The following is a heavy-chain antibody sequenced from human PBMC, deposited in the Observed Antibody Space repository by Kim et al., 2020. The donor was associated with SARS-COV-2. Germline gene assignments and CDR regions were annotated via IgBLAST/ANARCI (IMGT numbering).Heavy chain of an antibody. CDR1: GFTLRDYA. J-gene: IGHJ4*02. CDR2: TATNLSGGTI. Sequence: GGSLRLSCTVSGFTLRDYALTWFRQAPGKGLEWVGYTATNLSGGTIDYAASVKGRFTISRDNSRSVAYLQISSLKTEDTAIYYCSRGAPYNWNLDKTAEFDYWGQETLVTVSS. CDR3: SRGAPYNWNLDKTAEFDY. D-gene: IGHD1-7*01. V-gene: IGHV3-49*03.